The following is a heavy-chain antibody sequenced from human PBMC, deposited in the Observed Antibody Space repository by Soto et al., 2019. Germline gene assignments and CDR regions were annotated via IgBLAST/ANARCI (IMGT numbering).Heavy chain of an antibody. J-gene: IGHJ6*02. CDR1: GFTFRTYA. D-gene: IGHD1-26*01. Sequence: GGSLRLSCAASGFTFRTYAMHWVRQAPGKGLEWVALISYDGSNKYYADSVKGRFTISRDNSNNTLYLQMNSLSAEDTAVYYCARPRGSYSLYYGMDVWGQGTTVTVSS. V-gene: IGHV3-30-3*01. CDR3: ARPRGSYSLYYGMDV. CDR2: ISYDGSNK.